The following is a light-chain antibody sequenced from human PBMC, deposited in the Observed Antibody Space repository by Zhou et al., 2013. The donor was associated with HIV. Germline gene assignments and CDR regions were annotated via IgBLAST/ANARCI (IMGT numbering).Light chain of an antibody. CDR1: QSVNSN. CDR2: EAS. Sequence: EIVMTQSPATLSVSPGERATLSCRASQSVNSNLAWYQQRPGQAPRLLIYEASTRATDVPARFNGSGSGTDFSLTISSLEPEDFALYFCQQRSTWPPLFTFGPGTKVDV. CDR3: QQRSTWPPLFT. J-gene: IGKJ3*01. V-gene: IGKV3-11*01.